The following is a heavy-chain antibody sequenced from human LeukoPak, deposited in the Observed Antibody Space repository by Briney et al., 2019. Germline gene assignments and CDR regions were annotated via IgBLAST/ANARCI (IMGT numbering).Heavy chain of an antibody. J-gene: IGHJ3*02. V-gene: IGHV3-21*01. CDR3: VREVCSGGRCYAAFDI. D-gene: IGHD2-15*01. Sequence: GGSLRLSCAASGFTFSSYSMNWVRQAPGKGLEWVASISGDGRATYHADSVKGRFTISRDNAKRSLYLQMNSLRAEDTAVYYCVREVCSGGRCYAAFDIWGQGTVVTVSS. CDR2: ISGDGRAT. CDR1: GFTFSSYS.